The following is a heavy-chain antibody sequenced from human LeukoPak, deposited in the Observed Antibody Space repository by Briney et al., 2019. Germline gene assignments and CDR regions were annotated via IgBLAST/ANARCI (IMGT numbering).Heavy chain of an antibody. Sequence: GGSLRLSCAASGFTFGNNGMHWGRQAPGKGLEWVSFIWNDGSNKYYADSVKGRFTISRDNSKNTVYLQVNSLRAEDTAVYYCARDGQQFAPHSMDVWGQGTTVTVSS. V-gene: IGHV3-33*01. J-gene: IGHJ6*02. CDR3: ARDGQQFAPHSMDV. CDR1: GFTFGNNG. CDR2: IWNDGSNK. D-gene: IGHD6-6*01.